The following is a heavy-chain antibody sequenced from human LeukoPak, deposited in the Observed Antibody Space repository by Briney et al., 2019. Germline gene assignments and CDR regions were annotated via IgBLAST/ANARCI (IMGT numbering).Heavy chain of an antibody. CDR1: GFTFSSYA. V-gene: IGHV3-74*01. D-gene: IGHD6-13*01. J-gene: IGHJ5*02. CDR3: ARGCIAAAGNGNWFDP. CDR2: INSDGSST. Sequence: GGSLRLSCAASGFTFSSYAMNWVRQAPGKGLVWVSRINSDGSSTSYADSVKGRFTISRDNAKNTLYLQMNSLRAEDTAVYYCARGCIAAAGNGNWFDPWGQGTLVTVSS.